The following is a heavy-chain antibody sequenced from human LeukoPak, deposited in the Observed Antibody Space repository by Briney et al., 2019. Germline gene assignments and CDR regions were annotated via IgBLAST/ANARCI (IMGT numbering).Heavy chain of an antibody. D-gene: IGHD6-13*01. CDR3: ARGLYDSSWYYLDY. J-gene: IGHJ4*02. CDR2: TYYRSKWSN. V-gene: IGHV6-1*01. Sequence: SQTLSLTCAISGDSVSSNIAAWNWLRQSPSRGLEWLGRTYYRSKWSNNYAISVKSRITINPDTSKNQFSLQLSSVTPEDTAVYYCARGLYDSSWYYLDYWGQGTLVTVSS. CDR1: GDSVSSNIAA.